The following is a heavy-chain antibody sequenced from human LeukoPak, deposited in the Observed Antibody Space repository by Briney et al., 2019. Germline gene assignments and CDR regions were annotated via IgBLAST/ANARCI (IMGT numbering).Heavy chain of an antibody. CDR2: INTDGSST. V-gene: IGHV3-74*01. J-gene: IGHJ4*02. CDR3: ARVVRGYSGYDSGYFDY. Sequence: GGSLRLSCAASGFTFSSYWMHWVRQAPGKGLVWVSRINTDGSSTSYADSVKGRFTISRDNAKNTLYLQMNSLRAEDTAVYYCARVVRGYSGYDSGYFDYWGQGTLVTVSS. CDR1: GFTFSSYW. D-gene: IGHD5-12*01.